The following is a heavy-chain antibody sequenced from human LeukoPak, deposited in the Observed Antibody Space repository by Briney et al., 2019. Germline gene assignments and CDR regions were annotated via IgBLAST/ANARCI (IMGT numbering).Heavy chain of an antibody. CDR3: ARCSSSSSWYFDY. CDR1: GFTFSDYN. Sequence: GSLRLSCAASGFTFSDYNMRWIRQPPGKGLEWIGEINHSGSTNYNPSLKSRVTISVDTSKNQFSLKLSSVTAADTAVYYCARCSSSSSWYFDYWGQGTLVTVSS. V-gene: IGHV4-34*01. CDR2: INHSGST. D-gene: IGHD6-13*01. J-gene: IGHJ4*02.